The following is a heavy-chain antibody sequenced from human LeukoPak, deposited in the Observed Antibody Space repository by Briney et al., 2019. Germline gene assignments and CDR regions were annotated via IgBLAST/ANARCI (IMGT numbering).Heavy chain of an antibody. D-gene: IGHD1-14*01. V-gene: IGHV4-61*02. J-gene: IGHJ6*03. CDR1: GGSISSGSYY. CDR3: ARGLAASRNYYYYYYMDV. CDR2: IYTSGST. Sequence: SETLSLTCTVSGGSISSGSYYWSWSRQPAGKGLEWIGCIYTSGSTNYNPSLKSRVTISVDTSKNQFSLKLSSVTAADTAVYYCARGLAASRNYYYYYYMDVWGKGTTVTVSS.